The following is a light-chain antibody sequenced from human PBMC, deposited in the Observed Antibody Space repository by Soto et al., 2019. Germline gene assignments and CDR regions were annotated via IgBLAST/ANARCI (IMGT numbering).Light chain of an antibody. CDR3: QHWNT. CDR1: QSVSSN. J-gene: IGKJ2*01. CDR2: GAS. V-gene: IGKV3-15*01. Sequence: EIVMTQSPATLSVSPGERATLSCRASQSVSSNLAWYQQKPGQAPRLLIYGASTRATGIPARFSGSGSGTEFTLPISSLQSEDFAVYYCQHWNTFGQGTKLEIK.